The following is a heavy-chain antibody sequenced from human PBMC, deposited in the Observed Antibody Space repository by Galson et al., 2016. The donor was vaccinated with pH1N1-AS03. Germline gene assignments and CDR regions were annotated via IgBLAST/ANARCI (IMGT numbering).Heavy chain of an antibody. CDR2: IYHSGST. CDR3: ARVGKYFDFGSGYSDFDY. J-gene: IGHJ4*02. V-gene: IGHV4-38-2*01. CDR1: GYSISSGYY. D-gene: IGHD3-3*01. Sequence: ETLSLTCAVSGYSISSGYYWGWIRQPPGKGLEWIGSIYHSGSTYYNPSLMSRVTISVDTSKNRCSLKVTSVTAADTAVYYCARVGKYFDFGSGYSDFDYWGQGTLVTVSS.